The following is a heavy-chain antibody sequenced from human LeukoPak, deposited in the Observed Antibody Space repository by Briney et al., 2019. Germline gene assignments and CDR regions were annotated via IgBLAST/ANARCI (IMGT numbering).Heavy chain of an antibody. CDR3: ARGSWVLPGVINQWFDL. CDR2: ISSSGGTI. Sequence: GGSLRLSCAASEFTFSSYEMNWVRQAPGKGLEWVSYISSSGGTIYYADSLKGRFTISRDNAKNSLFLQMNSLRAEDTALYYCARGSWVLPGVINQWFDLWGQGTLVTVSS. D-gene: IGHD3-10*01. J-gene: IGHJ5*02. CDR1: EFTFSSYE. V-gene: IGHV3-48*03.